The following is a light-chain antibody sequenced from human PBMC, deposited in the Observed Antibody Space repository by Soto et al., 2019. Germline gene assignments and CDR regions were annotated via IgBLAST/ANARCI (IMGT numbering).Light chain of an antibody. CDR1: QGISNY. V-gene: IGKV1-9*01. CDR2: AAS. J-gene: IGKJ5*01. CDR3: QQLYSFPFT. Sequence: DIPLTQSPSFLSASVGDRVTITCRASQGISNYLAWYQQKPGKAPKVLIDAASTLQSGVPARFSGSGSGTEFTLTISSLLPEDFATYHCQQLYSFPFTFGQGTRLEIK.